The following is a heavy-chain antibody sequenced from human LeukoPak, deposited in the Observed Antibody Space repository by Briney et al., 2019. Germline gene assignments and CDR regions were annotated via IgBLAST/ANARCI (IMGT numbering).Heavy chain of an antibody. V-gene: IGHV3-33*01. Sequence: GGSLRLSCEASGFTFSSYGMHWVREAPAKGLEWGAVMGYDGSNKYYADSVKGRFTISRDNSKDTLYLQMNSLRAEDTAVYYCARDCGTAMVENWFDPWGQGTLVTVSS. CDR3: ARDCGTAMVENWFDP. J-gene: IGHJ5*02. CDR1: GFTFSSYG. CDR2: MGYDGSNK. D-gene: IGHD5-18*01.